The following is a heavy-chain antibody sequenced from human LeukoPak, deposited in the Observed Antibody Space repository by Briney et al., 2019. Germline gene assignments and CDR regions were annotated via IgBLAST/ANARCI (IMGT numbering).Heavy chain of an antibody. CDR1: GGSISSGDYY. D-gene: IGHD1-1*01. V-gene: IGHV4-30-4*08. CDR3: ASNLGGTKGGTVAFDI. Sequence: SETLSLTCTVSGGSISSGDYYWSWIRQPPGKGLEWIGYIYYSGSTYYNPSLKSRVTISVDTSKNQFSLKLSSVTAADTAVYYCASNLGGTKGGTVAFDIWGQGTMVTVSS. J-gene: IGHJ3*02. CDR2: IYYSGST.